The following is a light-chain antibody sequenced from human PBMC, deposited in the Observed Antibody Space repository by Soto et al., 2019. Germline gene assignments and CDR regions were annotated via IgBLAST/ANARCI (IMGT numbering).Light chain of an antibody. CDR3: QQYNNWWT. Sequence: EVVMTQSPATLSVSPGERATLSCRASQSVSSNLAWYQHKPGQAPRLLIYGASTRATGIPARFSGSGSGTEFTLTIRSLKSEDFAVYYCQQYNNWWTFGQGTKLDIK. CDR2: GAS. V-gene: IGKV3-15*01. J-gene: IGKJ1*01. CDR1: QSVSSN.